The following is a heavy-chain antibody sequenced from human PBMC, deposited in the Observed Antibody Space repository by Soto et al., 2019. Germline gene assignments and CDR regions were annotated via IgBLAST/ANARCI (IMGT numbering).Heavy chain of an antibody. Sequence: GGSLRLSCAASGFTFSSYAMSWVRQAPGKGLEWVSAISGSGGSTYYADSVKGRFTISRDNSKNTLYLQMNSLRAEDTAVYYCAKDFAYDSSGYYGDPWGQGTLVTVSS. CDR2: ISGSGGST. V-gene: IGHV3-23*01. CDR1: GFTFSSYA. CDR3: AKDFAYDSSGYYGDP. J-gene: IGHJ5*02. D-gene: IGHD3-22*01.